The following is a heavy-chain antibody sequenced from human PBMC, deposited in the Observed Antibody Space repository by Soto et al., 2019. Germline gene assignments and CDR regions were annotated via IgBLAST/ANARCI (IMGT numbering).Heavy chain of an antibody. CDR2: IYYSGST. J-gene: IGHJ6*02. Sequence: PSETLSLTCTVSGGSISSGGYYWSWIRQHPGKGLEWIGYIYYSGSTYYNPSLKSRVTISVDTSKNQFSLKLSSVTAADTAVYYCAREGLITMVRGVTDADVWGQGTTVTVSS. D-gene: IGHD3-10*01. CDR1: GGSISSGGYY. CDR3: AREGLITMVRGVTDADV. V-gene: IGHV4-31*03.